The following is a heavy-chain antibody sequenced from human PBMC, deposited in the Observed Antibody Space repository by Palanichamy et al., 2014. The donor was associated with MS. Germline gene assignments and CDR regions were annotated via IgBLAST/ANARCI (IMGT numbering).Heavy chain of an antibody. CDR1: GGSISSSSYY. D-gene: IGHD3-3*01. CDR3: ARHGVLLIFGVVIGNWFDP. CDR2: IYYSGST. Sequence: QLQLQESGPGLVKPSETLSLTCTVSGGSISSSSYYWGWIRQPPGKGLEWIGSIYYSGSTYYNPSLKSRVTISVDTSKNQFSLKLSSVTAADTAVYYCARHGVLLIFGVVIGNWFDPWGQGTLVTVSS. V-gene: IGHV4-39*01. J-gene: IGHJ5*02.